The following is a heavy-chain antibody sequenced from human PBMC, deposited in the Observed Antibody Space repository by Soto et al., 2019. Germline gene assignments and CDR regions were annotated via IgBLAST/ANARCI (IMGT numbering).Heavy chain of an antibody. D-gene: IGHD1-26*01. CDR3: ARSWEGGYFDY. V-gene: IGHV4-31*03. Sequence: SETLSLTCTVSGGSISSGGYYWSWIRQHPGKGLEWIGYIYYSGSTYYNPSLKSRVTISVDTSKNQYSLKLSSVTAADTAVYYCARSWEGGYFDYWGQGTLVTVSS. CDR1: GGSISSGGYY. J-gene: IGHJ4*02. CDR2: IYYSGST.